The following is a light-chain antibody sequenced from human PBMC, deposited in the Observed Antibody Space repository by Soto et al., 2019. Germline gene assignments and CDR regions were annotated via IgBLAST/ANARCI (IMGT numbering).Light chain of an antibody. Sequence: EIVMTQSPATLSVSPGERATLSCRARQSVSSNLAWYQQKPGQAPRLLIYGASTRATGIPARFSGSGSGTEFTLTISSLRSEDFAVYYCQQYNNWPPADTFGQGTKLEIK. J-gene: IGKJ2*01. V-gene: IGKV3-15*01. CDR1: QSVSSN. CDR3: QQYNNWPPADT. CDR2: GAS.